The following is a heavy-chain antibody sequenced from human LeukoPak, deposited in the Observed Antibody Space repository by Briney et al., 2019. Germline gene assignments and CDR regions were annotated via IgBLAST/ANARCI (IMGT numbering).Heavy chain of an antibody. CDR3: ARIAAAGTGYYHYYGMDV. J-gene: IGHJ6*02. CDR2: IYPADSDT. V-gene: IGHV5-51*01. D-gene: IGHD6-13*01. Sequence: GESLKISCQSSGYIFTNYWIGWVRQMPGKGLESMGIIYPADSDTTYSPSFQGQVTISADKSISTAYLQWSSLKASDTAMYYCARIAAAGTGYYHYYGMDVWGQGTTVTVSS. CDR1: GYIFTNYW.